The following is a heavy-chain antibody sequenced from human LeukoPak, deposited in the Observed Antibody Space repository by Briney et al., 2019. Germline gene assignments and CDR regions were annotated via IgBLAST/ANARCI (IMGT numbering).Heavy chain of an antibody. J-gene: IGHJ3*02. Sequence: PSETLSLTCTVSGGSISRYYWSWLRQPPGKGLEGMGYIYYSGSTNYKPSLKSRGTISVDKSKNKLSLKLRNVNAEDTAVYYCARERCAGELYAFDIWGQGTMVTVSS. D-gene: IGHD3-10*01. CDR2: IYYSGST. CDR1: GGSISRYY. CDR3: ARERCAGELYAFDI. V-gene: IGHV4-59*01.